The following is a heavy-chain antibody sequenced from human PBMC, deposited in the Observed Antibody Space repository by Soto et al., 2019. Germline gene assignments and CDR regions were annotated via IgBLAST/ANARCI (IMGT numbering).Heavy chain of an antibody. V-gene: IGHV4-61*01. CDR2: ISYSGST. D-gene: IGHD6-19*01. J-gene: IGHJ4*02. CDR1: GDSVSSPRYF. CDR3: ARGRYSSGWFDF. Sequence: QVQLQESGPGLVRPSETLSLTCSVSGDSVSSPRYFWNWIRQPPGQGPEWIGYISYSGSTDYNDPLKSRVTISADTSKSQFSLNLRSVTAADTAVYYCARGRYSSGWFDFWGQGTLVTVSS.